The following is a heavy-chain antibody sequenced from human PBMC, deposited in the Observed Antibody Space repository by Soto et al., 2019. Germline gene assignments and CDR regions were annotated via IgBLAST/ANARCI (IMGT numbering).Heavy chain of an antibody. CDR3: ARGSAFIAAAGSGPNSRSNSDYYYYGMDV. V-gene: IGHV1-69*01. D-gene: IGHD6-13*01. CDR1: GGTFSSYA. Sequence: QVQLVQSGAEVKKPGSSVKVSCKASGGTFSSYAISWVRQAPGQGLEWMGGIIPIFGTANYAQKFQGRVTITADESTSTAYMELSSLRSEDTAVYYCARGSAFIAAAGSGPNSRSNSDYYYYGMDVWGQGTTVTVSS. J-gene: IGHJ6*02. CDR2: IIPIFGTA.